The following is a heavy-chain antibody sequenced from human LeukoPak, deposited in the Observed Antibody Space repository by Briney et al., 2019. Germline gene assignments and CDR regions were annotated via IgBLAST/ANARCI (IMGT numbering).Heavy chain of an antibody. CDR1: GFTFSSYA. CDR2: ISGSGGST. Sequence: HPGGSLRLSCAASGFTFSSYAMSWVRQAPGKGLEWVSAISGSGGSTYYADSVKGRFTISRDNSKNTLYLQMNSLRAEDTAVYYCAKDIPIDYYGSGSFAFDIWGQGTMVTVSS. J-gene: IGHJ3*02. V-gene: IGHV3-23*01. D-gene: IGHD3-10*01. CDR3: AKDIPIDYYGSGSFAFDI.